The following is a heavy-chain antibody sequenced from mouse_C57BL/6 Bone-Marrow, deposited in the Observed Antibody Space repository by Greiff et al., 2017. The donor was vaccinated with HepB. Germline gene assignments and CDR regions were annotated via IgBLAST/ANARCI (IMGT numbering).Heavy chain of an antibody. Sequence: EVQLQQSVAELVRPGASVKLSCTASGFNIKNTYMHWVKQRPEQGLEWIGRIDPANGNTKYAPKFQGKATITADTSSNAAYLQLSSLTSEDTAIYYCARKGYYGSSLYYYAMDYWGQGTSVTVSS. J-gene: IGHJ4*01. CDR3: ARKGYYGSSLYYYAMDY. CDR2: IDPANGNT. D-gene: IGHD1-1*01. CDR1: GFNIKNTY. V-gene: IGHV14-3*01.